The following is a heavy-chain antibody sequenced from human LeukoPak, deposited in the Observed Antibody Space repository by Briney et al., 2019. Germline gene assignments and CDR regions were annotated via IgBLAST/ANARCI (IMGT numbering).Heavy chain of an antibody. CDR1: GYTFANYY. J-gene: IGHJ4*02. D-gene: IGHD5-18*01. Sequence: GASVKVSCKTSGYTFANYYIHWVRQAPGQGLEWMGIIDPSGGRTSYAQKFQGRVTMTRDTSTSTVYMELSSLRSEDTAVYYCASPERQLWLLDYWGQGTLVTVSS. CDR3: ASPERQLWLLDY. V-gene: IGHV1-46*01. CDR2: IDPSGGRT.